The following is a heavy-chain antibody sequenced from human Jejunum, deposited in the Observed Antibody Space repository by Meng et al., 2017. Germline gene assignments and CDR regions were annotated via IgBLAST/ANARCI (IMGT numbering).Heavy chain of an antibody. CDR1: RFTFTSYG. CDR2: ISGSGGNT. CDR3: AKVFCTGVTCYSPKDFYGMDV. Sequence: GGSLRLSCAASRFTFTSYGMSWVRQAPGKGLEWVSSISGSGGNTYYADSVRGRFTISRDNSKNTLFLQMNSLRAADTAVFCCAKVFCTGVTCYSPKDFYGMDVWGQGTTVTVSS. D-gene: IGHD2-15*01. V-gene: IGHV3-23*01. J-gene: IGHJ6*02.